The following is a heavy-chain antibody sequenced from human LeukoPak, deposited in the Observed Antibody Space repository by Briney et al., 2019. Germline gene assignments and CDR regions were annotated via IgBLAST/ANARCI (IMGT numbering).Heavy chain of an antibody. CDR3: ASIDLIVVVPAAKG. D-gene: IGHD2-2*01. CDR2: INPNSGGA. J-gene: IGHJ4*02. CDR1: GYTFTGYY. Sequence: GASVKVSCKASGYTFTGYYMHWVRQAPGQGPEWLGWINPNSGGAHFAQNFQGRVTLTRDTSISTAYMELSRLRSDDTAVYYCASIDLIVVVPAAKGWGQGTLVTVFS. V-gene: IGHV1-2*02.